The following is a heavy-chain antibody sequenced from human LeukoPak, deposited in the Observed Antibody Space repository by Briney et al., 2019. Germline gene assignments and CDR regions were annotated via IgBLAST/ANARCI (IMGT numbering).Heavy chain of an antibody. CDR1: SGSISSYY. Sequence: SETLSLTSTVSSGSISSYYWTWIRQSAGKGLEWIGRINTSGSTNYNPSLRSRVTISVNTSKNQFSLNLTSVTAADTAVYSCAREGGDPRWLDPWGQGTLVTVSS. D-gene: IGHD6-25*01. CDR3: AREGGDPRWLDP. J-gene: IGHJ5*02. V-gene: IGHV4-4*07. CDR2: INTSGST.